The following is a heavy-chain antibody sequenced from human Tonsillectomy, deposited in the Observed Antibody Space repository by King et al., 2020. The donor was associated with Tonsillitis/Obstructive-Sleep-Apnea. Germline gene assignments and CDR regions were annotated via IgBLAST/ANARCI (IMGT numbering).Heavy chain of an antibody. J-gene: IGHJ4*02. D-gene: IGHD5/OR15-5a*01. CDR3: ARDVSGAYYFDY. CDR1: GFTFSSYE. Sequence: VQLVESGGGLVQPGGSLRLSCAASGFTFSSYEMNWVRQAPGKGLEWVSYISSSGSTIYYAHTVKGRFTISRDNAKNSLYLQMNSLRDEDTAVYYCARDVSGAYYFDYWGQGTLVTVSS. CDR2: ISSSGSTI. V-gene: IGHV3-48*03.